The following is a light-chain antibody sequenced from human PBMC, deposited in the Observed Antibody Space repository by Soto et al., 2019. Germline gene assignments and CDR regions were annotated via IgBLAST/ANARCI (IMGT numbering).Light chain of an antibody. CDR3: QQYNNWPPVT. CDR2: GAS. J-gene: IGKJ1*01. V-gene: IGKV3-15*01. CDR1: QSVSSN. Sequence: EIVMTQSPATLSVSPGERATLSCRASQSVSSNLAWYQQEPGQAPRLLIYGASTRATGIPARFSGSGSGTEFTLTISSLQSEDFAVYYCQQYNNWPPVTFGQGTKVDIK.